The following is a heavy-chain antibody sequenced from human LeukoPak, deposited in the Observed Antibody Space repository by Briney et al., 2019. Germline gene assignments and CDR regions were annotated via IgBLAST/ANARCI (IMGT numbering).Heavy chain of an antibody. CDR3: ARRSGHCSSTSCYRGEYYYYMDV. Sequence: SETLSLTCTVSGGSISSYYWSWIRQPPGKGLEWIGYIYTSGSTNHNPSLKSRVTISVDTSKNQFSLKLSSVTAADTAVYYCARRSGHCSSTSCYRGEYYYYMDVWGKGTTVTVSS. CDR1: GGSISSYY. J-gene: IGHJ6*03. V-gene: IGHV4-4*09. D-gene: IGHD2-2*02. CDR2: IYTSGST.